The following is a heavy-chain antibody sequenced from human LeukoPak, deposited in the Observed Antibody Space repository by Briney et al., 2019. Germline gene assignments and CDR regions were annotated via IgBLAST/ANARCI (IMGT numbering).Heavy chain of an antibody. CDR2: IYYSGST. D-gene: IGHD3-22*01. J-gene: IGHJ4*02. CDR3: ARGPDYYDSSGYYGPSDY. V-gene: IGHV4-59*12. Sequence: PSETLSLTCTVSGGSISTYYWSWIRQPPGKGLEWIGYIYYSGSTNYNPSLKSRVTISVDTSKNQFSLKLSSVTAADTAVYYCARGPDYYDSSGYYGPSDYWGQGTLVTAPS. CDR1: GGSISTYY.